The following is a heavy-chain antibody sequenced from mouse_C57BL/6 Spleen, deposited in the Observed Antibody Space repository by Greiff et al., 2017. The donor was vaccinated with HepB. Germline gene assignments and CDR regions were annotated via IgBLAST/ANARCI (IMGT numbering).Heavy chain of an antibody. V-gene: IGHV5-17*01. CDR2: ISSGSSTI. D-gene: IGHD2-4*01. CDR3: ARNPYDYDGAMDY. Sequence: EVKVVESGGGLVKPGGSLKLSCAASGFTFSDYGMHWVRQAPEKGLEWVAYISSGSSTIYYADTVKGRFTISRDNAKNTLFLQMTSLRSEDTAMYYCARNPYDYDGAMDYWGQGTSVTVSS. CDR1: GFTFSDYG. J-gene: IGHJ4*01.